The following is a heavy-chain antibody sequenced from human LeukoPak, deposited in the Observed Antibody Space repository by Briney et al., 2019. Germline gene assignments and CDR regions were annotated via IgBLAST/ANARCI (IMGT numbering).Heavy chain of an antibody. Sequence: ASVKVSCKASGYTFTSYDINWVRQATGQGLEWMGWMNPNSGNTGYAQKFQGRVTMTRNTSISTAYMELSSLGSEDTAVYYCARGLVPAAISYYYYYYMDVWGKGTTVTVSS. CDR2: MNPNSGNT. J-gene: IGHJ6*03. CDR1: GYTFTSYD. V-gene: IGHV1-8*01. CDR3: ARGLVPAAISYYYYYYMDV. D-gene: IGHD2-2*01.